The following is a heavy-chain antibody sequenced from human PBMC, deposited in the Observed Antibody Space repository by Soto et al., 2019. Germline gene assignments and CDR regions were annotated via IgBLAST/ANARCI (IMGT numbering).Heavy chain of an antibody. Sequence: PSETLSLTCIISGGSIKNYYGSWIRQPPGRGLEWIGYIYYSGRTNYSPSLKSRVTISVDTSKNQFSLKLTSVTAADTAVYYCARADYSKIAYWGQGTLVTVSS. V-gene: IGHV4-59*01. CDR3: ARADYSKIAY. J-gene: IGHJ4*02. CDR1: GGSIKNYY. D-gene: IGHD4-4*01. CDR2: IYYSGRT.